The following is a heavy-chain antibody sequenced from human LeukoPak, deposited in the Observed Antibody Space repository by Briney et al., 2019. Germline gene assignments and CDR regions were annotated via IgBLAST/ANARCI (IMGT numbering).Heavy chain of an antibody. CDR1: GFTFDDYA. V-gene: IGHV3-9*03. D-gene: IGHD3-9*01. CDR3: AKTPLADDILTGLGYFDY. J-gene: IGHJ4*02. CDR2: ISWNSGSI. Sequence: RLSCAASGFTFDDYAMHWVRQAPGKGLEGVSGISWNSGSIGYADSVKGRFTISRDNAKKSLYLQMNSLRAEDMALYYCAKTPLADDILTGLGYFDYWGQGTLVTVSS.